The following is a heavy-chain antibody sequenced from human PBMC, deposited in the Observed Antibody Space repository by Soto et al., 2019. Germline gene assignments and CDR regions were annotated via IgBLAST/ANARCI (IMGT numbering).Heavy chain of an antibody. CDR2: IYSGGST. D-gene: IGHD6-6*01. CDR3: ARETRNAFDI. J-gene: IGHJ3*02. CDR1: GFTVSSNY. Sequence: GGSRILSCAASGFTVSSNYMSWVRQAPGKGLEWVSVIYSGGSTYYADSVKDRFTISRHNSKSTLYLQMNSLRAEDTAVYYCARETRNAFDIWGQGTMVTVSS. V-gene: IGHV3-53*04.